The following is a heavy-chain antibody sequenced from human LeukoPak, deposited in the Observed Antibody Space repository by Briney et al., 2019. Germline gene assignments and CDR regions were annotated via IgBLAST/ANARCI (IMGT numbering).Heavy chain of an antibody. D-gene: IGHD3-10*01. CDR2: INPSDGST. V-gene: IGHV1-46*01. J-gene: IGHJ3*02. CDR1: GYTFSIYF. Sequence: ASVKVSCKASGYTFSIYFLHWVRQAPGRGLEWMGIINPSDGSTLYAQRFQGRVTMTRDTSTGTGYMQLSSLTSEDTAVYYCARGYEMVRGVIGSHAFDMWGQGTLVTVSS. CDR3: ARGYEMVRGVIGSHAFDM.